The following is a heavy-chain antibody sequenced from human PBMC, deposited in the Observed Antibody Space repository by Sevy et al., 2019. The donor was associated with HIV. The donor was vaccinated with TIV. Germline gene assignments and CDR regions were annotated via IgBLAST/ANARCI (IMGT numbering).Heavy chain of an antibody. J-gene: IGHJ4*02. CDR2: SHYSGST. Sequence: SETLSLTCTVSGGSISGYYWTWIRQSPGKGLEWIGSSHYSGSTNYNPSLEGRVTISGDTSKNQFSLRLTSVTAADTAVYYCARKYSYGSNFDYWGQGTLVTVSS. CDR3: ARKYSYGSNFDY. V-gene: IGHV4-59*01. CDR1: GGSISGYY. D-gene: IGHD5-18*01.